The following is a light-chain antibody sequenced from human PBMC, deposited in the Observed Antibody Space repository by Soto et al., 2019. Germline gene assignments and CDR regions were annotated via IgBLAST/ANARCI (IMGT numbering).Light chain of an antibody. CDR1: QSISSW. Sequence: DIQMTQSPSTLSASVGDRVTITCRASQSISSWLAWYQQKPGKAPKLLIYKASSLESGVPSRFSGSGSGIKFTLTISSLQPDDFATYYCQQYNSYLTFGQGTKVEIK. CDR2: KAS. V-gene: IGKV1-5*03. J-gene: IGKJ1*01. CDR3: QQYNSYLT.